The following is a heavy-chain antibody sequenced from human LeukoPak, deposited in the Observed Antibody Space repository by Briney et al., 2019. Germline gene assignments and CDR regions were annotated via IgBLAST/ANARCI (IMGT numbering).Heavy chain of an antibody. V-gene: IGHV3-23*01. CDR3: AKDRFYDILTGYPDY. Sequence: GGSLRLSCAASGFNLSSFGMSWVRQAPGKRLEWVSALCVSSGRTYYEEDAMARFTVPRDISKITVSLHMNRLRADDTAMYHCAKDRFYDILTGYPDYWGQGTLVTVSS. D-gene: IGHD3-9*01. CDR2: LCVSSGRT. J-gene: IGHJ4*02. CDR1: GFNLSSFG.